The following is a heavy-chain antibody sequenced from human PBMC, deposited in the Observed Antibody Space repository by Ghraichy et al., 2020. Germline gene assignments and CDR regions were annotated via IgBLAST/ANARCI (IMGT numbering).Heavy chain of an antibody. D-gene: IGHD1-26*01. J-gene: IGHJ4*02. CDR1: GGSISSSSYY. Sequence: SETLSLTCTVSGGSISSSSYYWGWIRQPPGKGLEWIGSIYYSGSTYYNPSLKSRVTISVDTSKNQFSLKLSSVTAADTAVYYCARPAIYSGSYYVAEGFGYWGQGTLVTVSS. V-gene: IGHV4-39*01. CDR2: IYYSGST. CDR3: ARPAIYSGSYYVAEGFGY.